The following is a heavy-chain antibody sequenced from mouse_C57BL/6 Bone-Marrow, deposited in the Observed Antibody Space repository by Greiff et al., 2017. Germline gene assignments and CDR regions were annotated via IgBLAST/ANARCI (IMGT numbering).Heavy chain of an antibody. D-gene: IGHD1-1*01. CDR3: ARQALALITTVVRHWYCDV. J-gene: IGHJ1*03. V-gene: IGHV5-6*01. CDR2: ISSGGSYT. CDR1: GFTFSSYG. Sequence: EVQRAESGGDLVKPGGSLKLSCAASGFTFSSYGMSWVRQTPDKRLEWVATISSGGSYTYYPDSVKGRFTISRDNAKNTLYLQMSSLKSGETAMYYCARQALALITTVVRHWYCDVWGTGTTVTVSS.